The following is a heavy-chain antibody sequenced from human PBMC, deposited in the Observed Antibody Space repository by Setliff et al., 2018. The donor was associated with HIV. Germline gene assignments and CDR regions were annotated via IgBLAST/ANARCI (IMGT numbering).Heavy chain of an antibody. CDR1: GGSLSGYY. V-gene: IGHV4-34*01. CDR2: INPTVNT. J-gene: IGHJ4*03. CDR3: ARGLFYSSSYYAY. D-gene: IGHD3-10*01. Sequence: SETLSLTCAVSGGSLSGYYWTWIRQPPGKGMEWIGEINPTVNTNYNPSLKSRVIISVDTSQNEFSLKLNSVTAADTAVYFCARGLFYSSSYYAYWGQGALVTVSS.